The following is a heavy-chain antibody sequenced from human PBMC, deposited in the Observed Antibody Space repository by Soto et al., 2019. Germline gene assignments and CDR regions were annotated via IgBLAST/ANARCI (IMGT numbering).Heavy chain of an antibody. D-gene: IGHD2-15*01. CDR2: MNPNSGNT. CDR1: GYTFTSYD. Sequence: ASVKVSCKASGYTFTSYDINWVRQATGQGLEWMGWMNPNSGNTGYAQKIQGRVTMTRNTSISTAYMELSSLRSEDTAVYYCARVGYCSGGSCYPTDDAFDIWGQGTMVTVSS. CDR3: ARVGYCSGGSCYPTDDAFDI. V-gene: IGHV1-8*01. J-gene: IGHJ3*02.